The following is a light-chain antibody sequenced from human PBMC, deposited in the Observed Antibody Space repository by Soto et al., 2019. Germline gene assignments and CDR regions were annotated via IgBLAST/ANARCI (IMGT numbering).Light chain of an antibody. Sequence: EIVLTQSPATLSLSPGERATLYCRASQSVSSYLAWYQQKPGQAPRLLIYDASNRATGIPARFSGSGSGKDFTLTISSLEPEDFSVYYCQQRSNWPPLTFGGVTKVEIK. CDR3: QQRSNWPPLT. CDR2: DAS. J-gene: IGKJ4*01. CDR1: QSVSSY. V-gene: IGKV3-11*01.